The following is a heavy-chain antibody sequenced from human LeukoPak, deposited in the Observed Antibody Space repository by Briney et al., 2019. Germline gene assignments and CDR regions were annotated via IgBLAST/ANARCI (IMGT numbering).Heavy chain of an antibody. CDR1: GFTFSNYY. Sequence: GGSLRLSCAASGFTFSNYYMTWLRQAPGKGLEWLSYISNSGSTVFYADSVKGRFTVSRDNAKRSLYLQIESLRDDDTAVYHCALGTINKDYYFGMDVWGQGTTVTVSS. J-gene: IGHJ6*02. CDR3: ALGTINKDYYFGMDV. D-gene: IGHD2-8*01. V-gene: IGHV3-11*01. CDR2: ISNSGSTV.